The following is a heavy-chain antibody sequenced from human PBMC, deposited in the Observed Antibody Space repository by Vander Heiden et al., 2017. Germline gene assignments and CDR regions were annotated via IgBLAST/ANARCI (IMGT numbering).Heavy chain of an antibody. V-gene: IGHV1-69*10. D-gene: IGHD2-8*01. J-gene: IGHJ6*02. Sequence: QVQLVQSGAEVKKPGSSVKVPCRASGSTLSSFAISWVRQAPGQGLEWMGGIIPFLSVADYAQKFQGSVTITADTSTNTAYLELSSLRSEDTAVYYCASRYCANGVCQKTNYYYYGMDVWGQGTTVTVSS. CDR3: ASRYCANGVCQKTNYYYYGMDV. CDR1: GSTLSSFA. CDR2: IIPFLSVA.